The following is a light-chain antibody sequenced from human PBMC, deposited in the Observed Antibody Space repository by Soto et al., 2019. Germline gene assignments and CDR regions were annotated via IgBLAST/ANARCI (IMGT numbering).Light chain of an antibody. Sequence: DIPMTQSPSTLSASVGDRVTITCRASQSVSTWLAWYQQKPGKVPKLLIYKAYIFESGVPSRFSGSGSGTEFTLTISSLQPDDFATYYCQQYNSNPLTFGGGTKVEIK. CDR1: QSVSTW. CDR3: QQYNSNPLT. J-gene: IGKJ4*01. CDR2: KAY. V-gene: IGKV1-5*03.